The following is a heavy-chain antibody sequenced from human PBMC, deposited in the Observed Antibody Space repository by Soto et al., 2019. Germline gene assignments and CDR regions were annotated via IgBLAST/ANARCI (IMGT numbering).Heavy chain of an antibody. V-gene: IGHV4-59*01. J-gene: IGHJ5*02. D-gene: IGHD3-22*01. Sequence: QVQLQESGPGLVKPSETLSLTCTVSGGSISGFYWSWIRQPPGKGLEWIGYIYYSGSTNYNPSLKSRVTISVDTSKNHFSRRLSSVTAAETAVYYCARDDSSSYDQWFDPWGQGTLVTVSS. CDR1: GGSISGFY. CDR3: ARDDSSSYDQWFDP. CDR2: IYYSGST.